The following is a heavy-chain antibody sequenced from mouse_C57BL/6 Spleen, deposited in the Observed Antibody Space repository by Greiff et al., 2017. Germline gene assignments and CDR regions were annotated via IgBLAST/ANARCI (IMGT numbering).Heavy chain of an antibody. CDR1: GYTFTSYW. CDR3: ARSHYGGFAY. J-gene: IGHJ3*01. D-gene: IGHD1-1*01. V-gene: IGHV1-52*01. CDR2: IDPSDSET. Sequence: QVQLQQPGAELVRPGSSVKLSCKASGYTFTSYWMHWVKQRPIQGLEWIGNIDPSDSETHYNQKFKDKATLTVDKSSSTAYMQISSLTSEDSAVYYCARSHYGGFAYWGQGTLVTVSA.